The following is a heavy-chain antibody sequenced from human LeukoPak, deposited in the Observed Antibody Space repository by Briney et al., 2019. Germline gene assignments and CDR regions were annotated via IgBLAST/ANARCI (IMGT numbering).Heavy chain of an antibody. CDR3: ARDGRYGSGSCSQWVFDY. V-gene: IGHV4-61*01. CDR1: GGSVSSGSYY. D-gene: IGHD3-10*01. Sequence: PSETLSLTCTVSGGSVSSGSYYWSWIRQPPGKGLEWIGYIYYSGSTNYNPSLKSRVTISVDTSKNQFSLKLSSVTAADTAVYYCARDGRYGSGSCSQWVFDYWGQGTLVTVSS. CDR2: IYYSGST. J-gene: IGHJ4*02.